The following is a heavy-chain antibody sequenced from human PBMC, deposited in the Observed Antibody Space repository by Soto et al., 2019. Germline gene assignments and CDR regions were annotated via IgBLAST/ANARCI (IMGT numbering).Heavy chain of an antibody. CDR3: ARGGDIQVVVEAYYYGMDV. Sequence: QVQLVQSGAEVKKPGASVKVSCKASGYTFTSYGISWVRQAPGQGLEWMGWISAYNGNTNYAQKLQGRVTMTTDTSASTAYMEVRSLRSDDTAVYFCARGGDIQVVVEAYYYGMDVWGQGTTVTVSS. D-gene: IGHD2-15*01. V-gene: IGHV1-18*01. CDR2: ISAYNGNT. J-gene: IGHJ6*02. CDR1: GYTFTSYG.